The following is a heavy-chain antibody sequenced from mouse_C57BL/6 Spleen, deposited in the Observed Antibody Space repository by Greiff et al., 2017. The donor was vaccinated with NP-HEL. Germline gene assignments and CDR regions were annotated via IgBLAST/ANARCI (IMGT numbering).Heavy chain of an antibody. J-gene: IGHJ3*01. Sequence: QVQLQQSGAELVRPGTSVKVSCKASGYAFTNYLIEWVKQRPGQGLEWIGVINPGSGGTNYNEKFKGKATLTADKSSSTAYMQLSSLTSEDSAVYFCARISRDSSGYVRFAYWGQGTLVTVSA. CDR2: INPGSGGT. CDR3: ARISRDSSGYVRFAY. V-gene: IGHV1-54*01. CDR1: GYAFTNYL. D-gene: IGHD3-2*02.